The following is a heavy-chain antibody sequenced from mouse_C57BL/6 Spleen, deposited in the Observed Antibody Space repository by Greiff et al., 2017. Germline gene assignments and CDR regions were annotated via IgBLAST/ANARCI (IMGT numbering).Heavy chain of an antibody. CDR2: IHPNSGST. Sequence: QVQLQQPGAELVKPGASVTLSCKASGYTFTSYWMHWVKQRPGQGLEWIGMIHPNSGSTNYNEKFKSKATLTVDKSSSTAYMQLSSLTSEDSAVYYCAKISALYAMDYWGQGTSGTVSS. CDR3: AKISALYAMDY. J-gene: IGHJ4*01. V-gene: IGHV1-64*01. CDR1: GYTFTSYW.